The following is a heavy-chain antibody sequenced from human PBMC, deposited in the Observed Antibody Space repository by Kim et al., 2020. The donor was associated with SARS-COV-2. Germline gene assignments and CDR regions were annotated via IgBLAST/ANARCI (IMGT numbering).Heavy chain of an antibody. V-gene: IGHV3-23*03. D-gene: IGHD3-10*01. CDR2: IIGNGRNT. Sequence: GGSLRLSCETSGFTFSSYAMTWVRQAPGKGLEWVSGIIGNGRNTYYADSVKGRFTVSRDNSRNTLYLQMNSLRAEDTAVYYCAKGNGSYIVPNLDSWGQGTLVTVSS. CDR1: GFTFSSYA. J-gene: IGHJ5*01. CDR3: AKGNGSYIVPNLDS.